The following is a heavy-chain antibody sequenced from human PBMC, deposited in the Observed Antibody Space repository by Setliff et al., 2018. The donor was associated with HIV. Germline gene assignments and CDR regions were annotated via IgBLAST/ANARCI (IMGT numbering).Heavy chain of an antibody. Sequence: PGGSLRLSCAASGFTFDRFWMHWVRQAPGKGLVWVSRVNRDGSSTTYADSVKDRFTISRDNAKNSLYLQMNSLRAEDTAVYYCARDVRYFDWPDYFDYWGQGTLVTVSS. V-gene: IGHV3-74*01. CDR2: VNRDGSST. CDR1: GFTFDRFW. CDR3: ARDVRYFDWPDYFDY. D-gene: IGHD3-9*01. J-gene: IGHJ4*02.